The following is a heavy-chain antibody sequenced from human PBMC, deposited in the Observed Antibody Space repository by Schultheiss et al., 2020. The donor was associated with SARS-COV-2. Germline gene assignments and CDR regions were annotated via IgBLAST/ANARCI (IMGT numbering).Heavy chain of an antibody. V-gene: IGHV3-21*01. CDR2: ISSSSSYI. CDR1: GFTFSSYS. CDR3: IRSAFGERRYFDN. D-gene: IGHD4-17*01. J-gene: IGHJ4*02. Sequence: GGSLRLSCAASGFTFSSYSMNWVRQAPGKGLEWVSSISSSSSYIYYADSVKGRFTISRDNAKNSLYLQMNSLRAEDTAVYYCIRSAFGERRYFDNWGQGTLVTVSS.